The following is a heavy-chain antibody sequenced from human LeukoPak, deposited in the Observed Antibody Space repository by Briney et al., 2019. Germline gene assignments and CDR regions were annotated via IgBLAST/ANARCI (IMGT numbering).Heavy chain of an antibody. V-gene: IGHV3-30*18. CDR1: GFTFSSYG. D-gene: IGHD4-23*01. Sequence: GGSLRLSCAASGFTFSSYGMHWVRQAPGKGLEWVAVISYDGSNKYYADSVKGRFTISRDNSKNTLYLQMNSLRAEDTAVYYCAKDRDYGGNHERSYFDYWGQGTLVTVSS. CDR3: AKDRDYGGNHERSYFDY. CDR2: ISYDGSNK. J-gene: IGHJ4*02.